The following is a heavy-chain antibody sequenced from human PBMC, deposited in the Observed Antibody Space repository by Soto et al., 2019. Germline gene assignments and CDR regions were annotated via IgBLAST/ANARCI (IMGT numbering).Heavy chain of an antibody. CDR1: GFTFSSYG. J-gene: IGHJ4*02. CDR2: ISYDGSNK. Sequence: PGGSLRLSCAASGFTFSSYGMHWVRQAPGKGLEWVAVISYDGSNKYYADSVKGRFTISRDNSKNTLYLQMNSLRAEDTAVYYCAKRYSSSYFDYWGQGTLVTVSS. V-gene: IGHV3-30*18. CDR3: AKRYSSSYFDY. D-gene: IGHD6-13*01.